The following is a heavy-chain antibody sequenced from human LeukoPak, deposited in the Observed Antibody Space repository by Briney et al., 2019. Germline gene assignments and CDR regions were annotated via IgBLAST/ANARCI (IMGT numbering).Heavy chain of an antibody. CDR1: GYTLSSYY. Sequence: ASVKVSCKSSGYTLSSYYIYWVRQAPGQGLEWMGVINPSGGSTTYAQKFQGRVTMTRDTSTSTVYMDLSSLRSEDTAVYYCARESLPYYYGSGNYYNSFDYWGQGTLITVSS. D-gene: IGHD3-10*01. CDR3: ARESLPYYYGSGNYYNSFDY. J-gene: IGHJ4*02. V-gene: IGHV1-46*01. CDR2: INPSGGST.